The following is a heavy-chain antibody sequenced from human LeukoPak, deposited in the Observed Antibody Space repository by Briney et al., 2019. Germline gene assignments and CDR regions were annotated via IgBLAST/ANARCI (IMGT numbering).Heavy chain of an antibody. CDR1: GFTFSSYG. CDR2: IRYDGGNQ. J-gene: IGHJ4*02. CDR3: VRDNPRCCGVVPANIDDY. V-gene: IGHV3-30*02. D-gene: IGHD2-15*01. Sequence: GGSLRLSCAASGFTFSSYGMHWVRQTPGKGLECVAFIRYDGGNQYYTDSVKGRFTISRDNSKNTIYLQMNSLRAEDTAVYYCVRDNPRCCGVVPANIDDYWGQGTLVTVSS.